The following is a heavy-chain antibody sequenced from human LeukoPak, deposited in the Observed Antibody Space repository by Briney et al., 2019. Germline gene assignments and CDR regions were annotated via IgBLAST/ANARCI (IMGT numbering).Heavy chain of an antibody. Sequence: SQTLSLTCTVSGGSISSGNYYWRWVRQPAGKGLEWIGRVYTSGSTSYNPSLKSRVTISLDTSKNQFSLRLNSVTAADTAVYYCATDGYYYYYMDVWGKGTTVTVSS. J-gene: IGHJ6*03. CDR3: ATDGYYYYYMDV. V-gene: IGHV4-61*02. CDR2: VYTSGST. CDR1: GGSISSGNYY.